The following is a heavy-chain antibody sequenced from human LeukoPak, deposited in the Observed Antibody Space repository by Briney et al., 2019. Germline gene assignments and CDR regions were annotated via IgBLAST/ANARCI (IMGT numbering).Heavy chain of an antibody. D-gene: IGHD6-19*01. CDR2: IYNSGST. CDR1: GGFISGHY. V-gene: IGHV4-59*08. Sequence: PSETLSLTCTVSGGFISGHYWTWIRQPPGKGLEWIGYIYNSGSTKYSPSLKSRVTISVDTSKNQFSLKLSSVTAADTAVYYCASLLRLAVAEFYFDYWGQGTLVTVSS. CDR3: ASLLRLAVAEFYFDY. J-gene: IGHJ4*02.